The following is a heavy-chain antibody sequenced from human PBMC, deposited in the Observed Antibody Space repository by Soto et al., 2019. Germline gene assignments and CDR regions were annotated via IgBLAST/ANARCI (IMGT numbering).Heavy chain of an antibody. J-gene: IGHJ4*02. CDR2: ISAYNGNT. Sequence: QVQLVQSGAEVKKPGASVKVSCKASGYTFTSYGISWVRQAPGQGLEWMGWISAYNGNTNYAQKLQGRVTMTTDTSTSTADMELRSLRSDDTAVYYCARDTNYYDSSGTPSRGDYWGQGTLVTVSS. CDR3: ARDTNYYDSSGTPSRGDY. V-gene: IGHV1-18*01. CDR1: GYTFTSYG. D-gene: IGHD3-22*01.